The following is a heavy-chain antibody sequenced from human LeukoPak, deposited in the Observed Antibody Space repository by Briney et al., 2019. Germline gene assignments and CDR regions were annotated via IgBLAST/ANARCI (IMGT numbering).Heavy chain of an antibody. CDR1: GYTFTTYG. J-gene: IGHJ5*02. D-gene: IGHD3-10*01. CDR3: ARDRGIISPSRDWFDP. Sequence: VASVKVSCKASGYTFTTYGISWVRQAPGQGLEWMGWISGYNGNTNYAQQLQGRVTMTKDTSTSTAYMELRSLRSDDTAVYYCARDRGIISPSRDWFDPWGQGTLVTVSS. V-gene: IGHV1-18*01. CDR2: ISGYNGNT.